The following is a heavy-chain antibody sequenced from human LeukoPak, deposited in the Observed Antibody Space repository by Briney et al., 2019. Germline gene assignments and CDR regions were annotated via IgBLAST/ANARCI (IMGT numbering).Heavy chain of an antibody. CDR2: INPNSRAT. V-gene: IGHV1-2*02. D-gene: IGHD2-21*01. CDR1: Y. J-gene: IGHJ3*02. CDR3: ARSPRGLGAFDI. Sequence: YMXGVRQAPGQGSEWMGWINPNSRATNYAQKFQGRVTMTRDTSISTAYMELSRLRSDDTAVYYCARSPRGLGAFDIWGQGTMVTVSS.